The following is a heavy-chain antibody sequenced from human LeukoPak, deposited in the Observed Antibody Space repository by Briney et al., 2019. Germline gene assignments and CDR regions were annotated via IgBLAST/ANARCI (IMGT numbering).Heavy chain of an antibody. CDR2: INPNSGGT. CDR3: ASWVPRSGHPVDY. D-gene: IGHD3-3*01. CDR1: GYTFTSYG. V-gene: IGHV1-2*02. Sequence: GASVKVSCKASGYTFTSYGISWVRQAPGQGLEWMGWINPNSGGTNYAQKFQGRVTMTRDTSISTAYMELSRLRSDDTAVYYCASWVPRSGHPVDYWGQGTLVTVSS. J-gene: IGHJ4*02.